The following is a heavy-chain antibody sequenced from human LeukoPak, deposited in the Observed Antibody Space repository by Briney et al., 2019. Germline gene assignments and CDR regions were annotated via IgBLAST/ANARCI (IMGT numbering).Heavy chain of an antibody. J-gene: IGHJ4*02. Sequence: PGRSLSLSCTASGFTFRDHAMSWVRQAPGKGLEWVGFIRSKTYRGAAEYAKSLEGRFTISRDDSKGIAYLQANSLKTEDTAVYYCTSIYDTSAYYHSGIDYWGQGTLVTVSS. CDR1: GFTFRDHA. V-gene: IGHV3-49*04. CDR3: TSIYDTSAYYHSGIDY. CDR2: IRSKTYRGAA. D-gene: IGHD3-22*01.